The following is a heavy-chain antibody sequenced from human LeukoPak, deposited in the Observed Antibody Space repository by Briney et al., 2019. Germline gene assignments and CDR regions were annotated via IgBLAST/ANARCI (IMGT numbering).Heavy chain of an antibody. CDR2: ISAYNGNT. J-gene: IGHJ4*02. V-gene: IGHV1-18*01. Sequence: ASVKVSCKASGYTFTSYGISWVRQAPGQGLEWMGWISAYNGNTNYEQKLQGRVTMTTDTSTSTAYMELRSLRSDDTAVYYCARDQGVTMVRGVIFVFDYWGQGTLVTVSS. CDR1: GYTFTSYG. CDR3: ARDQGVTMVRGVIFVFDY. D-gene: IGHD3-10*01.